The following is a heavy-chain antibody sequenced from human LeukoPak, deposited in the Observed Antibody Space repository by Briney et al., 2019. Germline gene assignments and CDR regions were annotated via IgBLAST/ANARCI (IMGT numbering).Heavy chain of an antibody. J-gene: IGHJ4*02. CDR2: IWYDGSNK. Sequence: GRSLRLSCAASGFTFSSYGMHWVRQAPGKGLEWVAVIWYDGSNKYYADSVKGRFTISRDNSKNTLYLQMNSLRAEDTAVYYCARDARYSYGYVDYWGQGTLVTVSS. V-gene: IGHV3-33*01. CDR1: GFTFSSYG. D-gene: IGHD5-18*01. CDR3: ARDARYSYGYVDY.